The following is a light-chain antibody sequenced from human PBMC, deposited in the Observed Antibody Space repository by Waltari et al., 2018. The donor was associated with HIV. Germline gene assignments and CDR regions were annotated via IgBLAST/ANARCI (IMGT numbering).Light chain of an antibody. CDR2: RSY. CDR1: SSNVWSYY. V-gene: IGLV1-47*01. J-gene: IGLJ2*01. Sequence: QSVLTQPPSASGTPGQRVTISCSGSSSNVWSYYVYWYQQVPGPPPKLLIYRSYQRPSGAPDRFSGSKSGTSASLAITGLQAEDEADYYCQSYDSSLSGVVFGGGTKLTVL. CDR3: QSYDSSLSGVV.